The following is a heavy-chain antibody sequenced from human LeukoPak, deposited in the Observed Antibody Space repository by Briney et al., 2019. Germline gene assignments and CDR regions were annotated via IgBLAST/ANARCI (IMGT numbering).Heavy chain of an antibody. CDR1: GFTFSSYG. CDR2: IRYDGSNK. J-gene: IGHJ3*02. CDR3: AGGEFKDFVGGYYDALDI. D-gene: IGHD3-3*01. V-gene: IGHV3-30*02. Sequence: GGSLRLSCAASGFTFSSYGMHWVRQAPGKGLEWVAFIRYDGSNKYYADSVKGRFTISRDNSKNTLYLLMNSLRAEDTAVYYCAGGEFKDFVGGYYDALDIWGQGTMVTVSS.